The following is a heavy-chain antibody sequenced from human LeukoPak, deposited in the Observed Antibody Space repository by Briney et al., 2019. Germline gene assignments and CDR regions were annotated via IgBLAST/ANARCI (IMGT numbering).Heavy chain of an antibody. CDR2: VKQDGLEK. CDR3: ARGIIGWYYFDY. CDR1: GFTLSNYW. V-gene: IGHV3-7*01. J-gene: IGHJ4*02. Sequence: GGSLRLSCAASGFTLSNYWMTWVRQAPGKGLEWVATVKQDGLEKHYVDSVKGRFTISRDNAKNSLYLQMNSLRVEDTAVYYCARGIIGWYYFDYWGQGALVTVSP. D-gene: IGHD6-19*01.